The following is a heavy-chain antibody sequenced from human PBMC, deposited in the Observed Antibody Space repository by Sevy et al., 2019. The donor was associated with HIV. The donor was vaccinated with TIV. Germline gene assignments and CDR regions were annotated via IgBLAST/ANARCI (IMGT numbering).Heavy chain of an antibody. CDR1: GFTFSSYW. D-gene: IGHD6-6*01. J-gene: IGHJ4*02. CDR3: AREGIAARPYFDY. V-gene: IGHV3-7*03. CDR2: IKQDGSEK. Sequence: GGSLRLSCAASGFTFSSYWMSWVRQAPGKGLEWVANIKQDGSEKYYVDSVKGRFTISRDNAKNSLYLQMNSLRAEDTAVYYCAREGIAARPYFDYWGQGTLVTVSS.